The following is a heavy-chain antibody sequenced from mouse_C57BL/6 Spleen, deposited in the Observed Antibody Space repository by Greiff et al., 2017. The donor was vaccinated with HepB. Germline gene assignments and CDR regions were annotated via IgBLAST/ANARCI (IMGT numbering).Heavy chain of an antibody. CDR3: ARSIYYDYLYAMDY. Sequence: QVQLQQSGAELVKPGASVKISCKASGYAFSSYWMNWVKQRPGKGLEWIGQIYPGDGDTNYNGKFKGKATLTADKSSSTAYMQLSSLTSEDSAVYFCARSIYYDYLYAMDYWGQGTSVTVSS. CDR1: GYAFSSYW. D-gene: IGHD2-4*01. V-gene: IGHV1-80*01. CDR2: IYPGDGDT. J-gene: IGHJ4*01.